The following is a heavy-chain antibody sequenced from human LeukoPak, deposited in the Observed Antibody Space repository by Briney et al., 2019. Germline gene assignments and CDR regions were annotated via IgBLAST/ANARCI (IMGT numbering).Heavy chain of an antibody. Sequence: GGSLRLSCVASGFAFSSYAMNWVRQAPGKGLEWVSYTSSSGRTIYYADSVRGRFTISRDNAKNSVYLQMNRLRAEDTAVYYCARATRGVASNFDYWGQGTLVTVSS. CDR1: GFAFSSYA. V-gene: IGHV3-48*03. CDR2: TSSSGRTI. J-gene: IGHJ4*02. CDR3: ARATRGVASNFDY. D-gene: IGHD2-15*01.